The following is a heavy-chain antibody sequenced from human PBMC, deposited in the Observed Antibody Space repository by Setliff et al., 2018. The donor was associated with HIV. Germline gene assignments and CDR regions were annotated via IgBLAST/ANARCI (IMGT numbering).Heavy chain of an antibody. J-gene: IGHJ2*01. Sequence: PSETLSLTCTVSGVSITSYFWSWIRQPPGKGLEWIGYIYYSGGTGVTTNYNTSVKSRVTISLYTPKNQLSLYLKSVTAADTAVYYCATSLNGDFDPGYLDFWGRGSLVTVSS. CDR1: GVSITSYF. D-gene: IGHD4-17*01. CDR3: ATSLNGDFDPGYLDF. CDR2: IYYSGGTGVTT. V-gene: IGHV4-59*01.